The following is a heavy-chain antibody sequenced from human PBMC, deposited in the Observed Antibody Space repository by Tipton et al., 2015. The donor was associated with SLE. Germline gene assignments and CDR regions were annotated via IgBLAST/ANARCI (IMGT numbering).Heavy chain of an antibody. D-gene: IGHD2-15*01. CDR1: GGSISSYY. CDR2: IYYSGST. CDR3: ARDEVADWYFDL. Sequence: LRLSCTVSGGSISSYYWSWIRQPPGRGLEWIGYIYYSGSTNYNPSLKSRVTISVDTSKNQLSLKLTSVTAADTAVYYCARDEVADWYFDLWGRGTLVTASS. J-gene: IGHJ2*01. V-gene: IGHV4-59*01.